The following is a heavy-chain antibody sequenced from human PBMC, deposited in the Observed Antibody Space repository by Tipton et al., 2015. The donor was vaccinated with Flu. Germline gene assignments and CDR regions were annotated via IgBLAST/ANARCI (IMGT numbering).Heavy chain of an antibody. CDR3: ARDGTTRGLGGGFDI. D-gene: IGHD1-7*01. V-gene: IGHV1-46*01. CDR1: GYSFSNYY. Sequence: QVQLVQSGAEMRKPGASVKLTCKASGYSFSNYYIHWVRQAPGQGLEWMGSINPSGGSTGYAQQFQGRVTMTRDTSTTTVYMDLSSLKSDDTAVYYCARDGTTRGLGGGFDIWGQGTMVTVSS. J-gene: IGHJ3*02. CDR2: INPSGGST.